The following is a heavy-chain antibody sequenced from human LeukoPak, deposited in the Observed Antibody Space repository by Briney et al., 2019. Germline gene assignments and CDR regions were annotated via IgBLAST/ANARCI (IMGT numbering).Heavy chain of an antibody. J-gene: IGHJ6*04. V-gene: IGHV3-30*18. Sequence: PGGSLRLSCAASGFTFSSYSMNWVRQAPGKGLEWVAVISYDGSNKYYADSVKGRFTISKDNAKNSLYLQMNSLGAEDTAVYYCAELGITMIGGVWGKGTTVTISS. CDR2: ISYDGSNK. CDR3: AELGITMIGGV. CDR1: GFTFSSYS. D-gene: IGHD3-10*02.